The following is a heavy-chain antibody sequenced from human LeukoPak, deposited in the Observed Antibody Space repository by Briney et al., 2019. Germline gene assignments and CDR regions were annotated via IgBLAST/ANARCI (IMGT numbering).Heavy chain of an antibody. CDR2: INPNSGGT. CDR1: GYTFTSYG. CDR3: ARAAYYYDGSGYYLGD. Sequence: GASVTVSCTASGYTFTSYGISWVRQAPGQGLEWMGRINPNSGGTNYAQKFQARVTMTRDTSISTAYMELSRLRSDDTALYYCARAAYYYDGSGYYLGDWGQGTLVTVSS. V-gene: IGHV1-2*06. J-gene: IGHJ4*02. D-gene: IGHD3-22*01.